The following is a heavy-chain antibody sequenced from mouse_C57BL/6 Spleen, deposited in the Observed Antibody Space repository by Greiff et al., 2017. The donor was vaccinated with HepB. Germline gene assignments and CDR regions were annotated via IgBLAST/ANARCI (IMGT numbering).Heavy chain of an antibody. CDR1: GYSITSGYY. CDR3: ASYYGPYYYAMYY. CDR2: ISYDGSN. D-gene: IGHD1-1*02. V-gene: IGHV3-6*01. J-gene: IGHJ4*01. Sequence: EVQLQESGPGLVKPSQSLSLTCSVTGYSITSGYYWNWIRQFPGNKLEWMGYISYDGSNNYNPSLKNRISITRDTSKNQFFLKLNSVTTEDTATYYCASYYGPYYYAMYYWGQGTSGTDSS.